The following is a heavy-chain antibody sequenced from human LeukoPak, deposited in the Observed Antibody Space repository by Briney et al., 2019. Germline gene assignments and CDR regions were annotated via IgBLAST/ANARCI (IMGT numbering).Heavy chain of an antibody. V-gene: IGHV4-59*12. Sequence: SETLSLTCTVSGGSISSYYWSWIRQPPGKGLEWIGYIYYSGSTNYNPSLKSRVTISVDTSKNQFSLRLSSVTAADTAVYYCARDLGFWSGPDYWGQGTLVTVSS. D-gene: IGHD3-3*01. CDR2: IYYSGST. CDR1: GGSISSYY. J-gene: IGHJ4*02. CDR3: ARDLGFWSGPDY.